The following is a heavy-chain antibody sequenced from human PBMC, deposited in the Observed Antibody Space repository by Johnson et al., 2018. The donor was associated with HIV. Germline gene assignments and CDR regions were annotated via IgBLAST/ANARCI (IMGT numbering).Heavy chain of an antibody. D-gene: IGHD2-15*01. CDR1: GFTFSSYV. CDR3: ARPHPVGGGSWWYLGAFDI. J-gene: IGHJ3*02. V-gene: IGHV3-30-3*01. CDR2: ISYDGSNK. Sequence: VQLVESGGGVVQPGRSLRLSCAASGFTFSSYVMYWVRQAPGKGLEWVAVISYDGSNKYYADSVKGRFTISRDNSKNTLYLQMNSLRAEDTAVYYCARPHPVGGGSWWYLGAFDIWGQGTMVTVSS.